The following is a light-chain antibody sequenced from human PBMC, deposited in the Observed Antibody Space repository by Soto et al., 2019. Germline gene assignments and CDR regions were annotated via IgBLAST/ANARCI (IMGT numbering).Light chain of an antibody. CDR1: QNVYNN. CDR2: DAS. J-gene: IGKJ5*01. V-gene: IGKV3-15*01. CDR3: QQRSDWPIT. Sequence: EMAMTQSPATLSVSPGERVILSCRAGQNVYNNLAWYQQKPGQAPRLLIFDASTRATGIPARFSGSGSGTEFTLTISGLQSEDSAVYYCQQRSDWPITFGQGTRLEIK.